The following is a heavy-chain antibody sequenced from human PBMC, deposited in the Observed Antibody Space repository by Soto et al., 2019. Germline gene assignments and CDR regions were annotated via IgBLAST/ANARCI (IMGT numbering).Heavy chain of an antibody. CDR2: IIPIFGTA. J-gene: IGHJ4*02. V-gene: IGHV1-69*13. CDR3: ARVVQGWSGYDYDHGY. Sequence: ASVKVSCKASGGTFSSYAISWVRQAPGQGLEWMGGIIPIFGTANYAQKFQGRVTITADESTSTAYMELSSLRSEDTAVYYCARVVQGWSGYDYDHGYWGQGTLVTVSS. CDR1: GGTFSSYA. D-gene: IGHD5-12*01.